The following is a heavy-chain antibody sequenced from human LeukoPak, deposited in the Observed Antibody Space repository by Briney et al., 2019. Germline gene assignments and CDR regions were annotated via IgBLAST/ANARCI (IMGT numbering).Heavy chain of an antibody. V-gene: IGHV4-38-2*02. D-gene: IGHD1-26*01. CDR1: GYSISSGYY. Sequence: SETLSLTCTVSGYSISSGYYWGWIRQPPGKGLEWIGSIYHSGSTYYNPSLKSRVTISVDTSKNQFSLKLSSVTAADTAVYYCARGTEVGATPAHVDYWGQGTLVTVSS. CDR2: IYHSGST. J-gene: IGHJ4*02. CDR3: ARGTEVGATPAHVDY.